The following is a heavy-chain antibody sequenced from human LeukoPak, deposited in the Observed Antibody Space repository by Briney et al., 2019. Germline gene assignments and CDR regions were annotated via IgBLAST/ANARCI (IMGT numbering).Heavy chain of an antibody. CDR2: IYYSGST. Sequence: LETLSLTCTVSGGSLSSSSYYCGWIRQPPGKGLEWIGSIYYSGSTYYNPSLKSRVTISVDTSKNQFSLKLSSVTAADTAVYYCARRLGRFDPWGQGTLVTVSS. CDR1: GGSLSSSSYY. CDR3: ARRLGRFDP. V-gene: IGHV4-39*07. D-gene: IGHD6-6*01. J-gene: IGHJ5*02.